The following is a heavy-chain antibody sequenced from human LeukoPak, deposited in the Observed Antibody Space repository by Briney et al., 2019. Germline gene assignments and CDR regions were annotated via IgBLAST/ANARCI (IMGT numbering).Heavy chain of an antibody. Sequence: PGGSLRLSCAASGFTFSSYSMNWVRQAPGKGLEWVSFISSSSSYIYYADSVKGRFTISRDNAKNSLYLQMNSLRAEDTAVYYCARDTGDLEDYFDYWGQGTLVTVSS. D-gene: IGHD1-1*01. CDR1: GFTFSSYS. J-gene: IGHJ4*02. CDR2: ISSSSSYI. V-gene: IGHV3-21*01. CDR3: ARDTGDLEDYFDY.